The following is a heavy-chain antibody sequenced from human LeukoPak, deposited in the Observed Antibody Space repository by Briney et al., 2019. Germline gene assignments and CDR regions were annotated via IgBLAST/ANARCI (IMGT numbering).Heavy chain of an antibody. D-gene: IGHD3-10*01. CDR3: ARGRLPARGAFDI. Sequence: SETLSLTCAVYGGSFSGYYWSWIRQPPGKGLEWIGEINHSGSTNYNPSLKSRVTISVDTSKNQFSLKLSSVTAADTAVYYCARGRLPARGAFDIWGQGTMVTVSS. CDR1: GGSFSGYY. CDR2: INHSGST. J-gene: IGHJ3*02. V-gene: IGHV4-34*01.